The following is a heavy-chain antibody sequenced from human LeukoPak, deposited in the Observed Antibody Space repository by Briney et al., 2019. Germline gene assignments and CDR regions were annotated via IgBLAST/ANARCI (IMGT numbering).Heavy chain of an antibody. V-gene: IGHV1-18*01. CDR1: GYTFTSYG. CDR2: ISAYNGNT. J-gene: IGHJ4*02. D-gene: IGHD3-22*01. CDR3: ARWADYYDSSGYQYYFDY. Sequence: ASVKVSCKASGYTFTSYGISWVRQAPGQGLEWMGWISAYNGNTNYAQKLQGRVTMTTDTSTSTAYMELRSLRSDDTAVYYCARWADYYDSSGYQYYFDYWGQGTRVIVSS.